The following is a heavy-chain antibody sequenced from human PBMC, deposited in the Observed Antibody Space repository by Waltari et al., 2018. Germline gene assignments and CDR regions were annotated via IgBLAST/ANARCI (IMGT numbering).Heavy chain of an antibody. CDR3: ARDEQGPREYYMVV. D-gene: IGHD1-26*01. CDR2: IKHDGSEK. J-gene: IGHJ6*03. Sequence: EAQLVESGGVLVQPGGSLRLSWATSGVPFTTYGMSWFRQAPGEGLEWVANIKHDGSEKYYLGSVKGRFTISRDNARKSVYLEMNSLRLDDTGVYYCARDEQGPREYYMVVWGKGTTVTVSS. CDR1: GVPFTTYG. V-gene: IGHV3-7*01.